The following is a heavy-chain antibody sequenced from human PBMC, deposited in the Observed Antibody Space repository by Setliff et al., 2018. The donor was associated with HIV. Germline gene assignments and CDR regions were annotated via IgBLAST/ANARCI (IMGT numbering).Heavy chain of an antibody. CDR1: GDSISSSSYY. D-gene: IGHD1-1*01. V-gene: IGHV4-39*07. CDR3: ARGPGGTVPKPLDAFDI. CDR2: IYYSGST. Sequence: PSETLSLTCIVSGDSISSSSYYWGWIRQPPGKGLEWIGYIYYSGSTYSNPSLESRVSISIETSKNQFSLKLSSVTAADTAVYYCARGPGGTVPKPLDAFDIWGQGTMVTVSS. J-gene: IGHJ3*02.